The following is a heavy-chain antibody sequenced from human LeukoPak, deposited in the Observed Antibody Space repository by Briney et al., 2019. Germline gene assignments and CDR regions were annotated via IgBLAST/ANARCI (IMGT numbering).Heavy chain of an antibody. Sequence: GGSLRLSCAASGFTFSDYYMSWIRQAPGKGLEWVSYISSSGSTIYYADSVKGRFTIARDNAKDSLYLQMNSLRAEDTAVYYCARAFRGDYYYYYMDVWGKGTTVTVAS. J-gene: IGHJ6*03. D-gene: IGHD3-10*01. CDR1: GFTFSDYY. CDR3: ARAFRGDYYYYYMDV. CDR2: ISSSGSTI. V-gene: IGHV3-11*04.